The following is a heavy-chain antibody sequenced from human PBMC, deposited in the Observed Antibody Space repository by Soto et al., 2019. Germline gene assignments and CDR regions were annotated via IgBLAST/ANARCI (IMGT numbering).Heavy chain of an antibody. CDR3: AKDLTSYSCGWEYYYYGMDV. CDR2: ISGSGGST. J-gene: IGHJ6*02. Sequence: GGSLRLSCAASGFTFSSYAMSWVRQAPGKGLEWVSAISGSGGSTYYADSVKGRFTISRDNSKNTLYLQMNSLRAEDTAVYYCAKDLTSYSCGWEYYYYGMDVWGQGTTVTVSS. D-gene: IGHD6-19*01. V-gene: IGHV3-23*01. CDR1: GFTFSSYA.